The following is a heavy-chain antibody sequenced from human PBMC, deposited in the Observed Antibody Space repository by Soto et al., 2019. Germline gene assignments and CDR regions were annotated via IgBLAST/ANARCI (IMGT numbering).Heavy chain of an antibody. D-gene: IGHD3-22*01. V-gene: IGHV1-18*01. CDR3: ASEYYYDSSGYSFDY. J-gene: IGHJ4*02. CDR1: GYTFTSYG. CDR2: ISAYNGNT. Sequence: QVQLVQSGAEVKKPGASVKVSCTASGYTFTSYGISWVRQAPGQGLEWMGWISAYNGNTNYAQKLQGRVTMTIHTSTSTAYMELRSLRSDNTAVYYCASEYYYDSSGYSFDYWGQGNLVTVSS.